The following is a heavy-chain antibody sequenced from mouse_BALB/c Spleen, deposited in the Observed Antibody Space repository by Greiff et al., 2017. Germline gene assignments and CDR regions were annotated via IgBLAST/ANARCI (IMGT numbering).Heavy chain of an antibody. CDR2: ISSGSSTI. CDR3: ARSRSGGYAMDY. Sequence: EVQLQQSGGGLVQPGGSRKLSCAASGFTFSSFGMHWVRQAPEKGLEWVAYISSGSSTIYYADTVKGRFTISRDNPKNTLFLQMTSLRSEDTAMYYCARSRSGGYAMDYWGQGTSVTVSS. V-gene: IGHV5-17*02. CDR1: GFTFSSFG. J-gene: IGHJ4*01. D-gene: IGHD3-1*01.